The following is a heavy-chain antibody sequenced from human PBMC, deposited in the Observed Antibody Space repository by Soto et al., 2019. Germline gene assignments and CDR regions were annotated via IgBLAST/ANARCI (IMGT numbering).Heavy chain of an antibody. Sequence: ETLSLTCVYGGSFSGYYWSWIRQSPGKGLEWIGEINHSGSTNNYNPSLKSRVTISVDTSKKQISLKLTSVTAADTAVYYCATDSTSRYYGMDVWGQGTTVTVSS. CDR2: INHSGST. CDR1: GGSFSGYY. D-gene: IGHD2-2*01. V-gene: IGHV4-34*01. J-gene: IGHJ6*02. CDR3: ATDSTSRYYGMDV.